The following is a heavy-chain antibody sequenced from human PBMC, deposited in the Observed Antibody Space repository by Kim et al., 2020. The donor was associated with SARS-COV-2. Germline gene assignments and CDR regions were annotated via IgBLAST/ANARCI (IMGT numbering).Heavy chain of an antibody. Sequence: SVKGRFTISRDNSKNTLYLQMNSLRAEDTAVYYCAKDLDLYSGYDSPFDYWGQGTLVTVSS. V-gene: IGHV3-23*01. D-gene: IGHD5-12*01. CDR3: AKDLDLYSGYDSPFDY. J-gene: IGHJ4*02.